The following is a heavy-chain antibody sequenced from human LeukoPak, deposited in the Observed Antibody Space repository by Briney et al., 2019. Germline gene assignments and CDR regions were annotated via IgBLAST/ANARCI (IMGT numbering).Heavy chain of an antibody. D-gene: IGHD1-20*01. V-gene: IGHV3-64*01. CDR2: INFNGGST. CDR1: GFTFSNDG. CDR3: ARAITGNWNDNGYFDY. Sequence: GGSLRLSCEASGFTFSNDGMHCVRQAPGKGLEYVSGINFNGGSTYYANSVRGRFTISRDNSKNTLYLQVGSPSAEDMAVYYCARAITGNWNDNGYFDYWGQGTLVTVST. J-gene: IGHJ4*02.